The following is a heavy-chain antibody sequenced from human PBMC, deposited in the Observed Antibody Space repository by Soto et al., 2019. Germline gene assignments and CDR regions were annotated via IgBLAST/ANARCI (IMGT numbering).Heavy chain of an antibody. CDR1: GDSSSSGNYY. CDR3: ARDLHITETTLNYYYYAMDV. J-gene: IGHJ6*04. CDR2: IFYSGTT. Sequence: SETLSLTCTVSGDSSSSGNYYWSWIRQPPGQGLEWIGYIFYSGTTYYNPSLKSRVTISLDTSGNQFSLKLNSVTAADTAVYCCARDLHITETTLNYYYYAMDVWGKGTTVT. V-gene: IGHV4-30-4*01. D-gene: IGHD1-20*01.